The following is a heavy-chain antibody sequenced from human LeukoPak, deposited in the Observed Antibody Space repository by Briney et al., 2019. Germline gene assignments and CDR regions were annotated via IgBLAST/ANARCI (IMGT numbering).Heavy chain of an antibody. D-gene: IGHD5-24*01. CDR1: GGTFSSYA. J-gene: IGHJ4*02. Sequence: SVKVSCKASGGTFSSYAISWVREAPGQGLEWMGGIIPIFGTADYAQKFQGRVTITADESTSTAYMEPSSLRSEDTAVYYCARDRRRDGYNFFDYWGQGTLVTVSS. V-gene: IGHV1-69*13. CDR2: IIPIFGTA. CDR3: ARDRRRDGYNFFDY.